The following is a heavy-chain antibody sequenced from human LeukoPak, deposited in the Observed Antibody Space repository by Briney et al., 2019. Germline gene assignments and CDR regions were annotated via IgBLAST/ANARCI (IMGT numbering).Heavy chain of an antibody. CDR3: ARAAHQINHYYYGMDV. Sequence: SETLSLTCAVYGGSFSGYYWSWIRQPPGKGPEWIGEINHSGSTNYNPSLKSRVTISVDTSKNQFSLKLSSVTAADTAVYYCARAAHQINHYYYGMDVWGQGTTVTVSS. CDR2: INHSGST. V-gene: IGHV4-34*01. J-gene: IGHJ6*02. CDR1: GGSFSGYY.